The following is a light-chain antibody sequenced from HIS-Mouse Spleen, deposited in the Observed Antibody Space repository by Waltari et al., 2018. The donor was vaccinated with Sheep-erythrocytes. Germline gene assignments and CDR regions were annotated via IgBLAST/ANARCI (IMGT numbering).Light chain of an antibody. V-gene: IGLV2-11*01. CDR1: SSDVGGSNY. CDR3: CSYAGSYNHV. Sequence: QSALTQPRSVSGSPGQSVTIPCTATSSDVGGSNYLSWYQQHPGKAPKLMIYDVSKRPSGVPDRFSGSKSGNTASLTISGLQAEDEADYYCCSYAGSYNHVFATGTKVTVL. J-gene: IGLJ1*01. CDR2: DVS.